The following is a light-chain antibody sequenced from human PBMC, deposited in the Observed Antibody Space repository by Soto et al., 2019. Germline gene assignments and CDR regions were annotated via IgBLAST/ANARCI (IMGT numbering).Light chain of an antibody. CDR3: QQYGSSPFT. CDR1: QSVCSSY. V-gene: IGKV3-20*01. Sequence: EIVLTQSPGTLSLSPGERATLSCRAIQSVCSSYLAWYQQKPGQAPRLLIYVVSSMATGIPDRFSGSGSGTDFTLTISRLEPEDFAVYYCQQYGSSPFTFGPGT. CDR2: VVS. J-gene: IGKJ3*01.